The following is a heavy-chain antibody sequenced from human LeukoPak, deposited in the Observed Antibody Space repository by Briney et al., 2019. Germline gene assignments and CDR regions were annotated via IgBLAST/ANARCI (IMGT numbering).Heavy chain of an antibody. J-gene: IGHJ5*02. D-gene: IGHD6-13*01. CDR1: GFTFSSYA. CDR3: ARDPNYGSTWYVNWFDP. CDR2: ISGNGGST. V-gene: IGHV3-23*01. Sequence: GGSLRLSCAVSGFTFSSYAMSWVRQAPGKGLEWVSVISGNGGSTYHADSVKGRFTISRDNSKNALYLQMNSLKAEDTAVYSCARDPNYGSTWYVNWFDPWGQGTLVTVSS.